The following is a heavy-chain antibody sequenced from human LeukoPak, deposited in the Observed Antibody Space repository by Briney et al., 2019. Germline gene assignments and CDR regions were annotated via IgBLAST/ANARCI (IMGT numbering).Heavy chain of an antibody. CDR1: GGSVYTSDYY. CDR3: ARIFDS. J-gene: IGHJ4*02. V-gene: IGHV4-39*07. Sequence: SETLSLTCTVSGGSVYTSDYYWGWVRQPPGKGPEWIGDIFYTGKTNYNPSLKSRVSISIDTSKNQFSLKLTSVTAADTAVYYCARIFDSWGQGTLVTVSS. CDR2: IFYTGKT.